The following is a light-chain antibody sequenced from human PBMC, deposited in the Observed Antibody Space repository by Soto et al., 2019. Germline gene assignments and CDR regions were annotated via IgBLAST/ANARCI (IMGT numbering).Light chain of an antibody. CDR3: SSYTGSSTLYV. CDR1: SSDVGTYNY. V-gene: IGLV2-14*01. CDR2: EVT. J-gene: IGLJ1*01. Sequence: QSVLTQPASVSGSPGHSITISCTGTSSDVGTYNYVSWYQQHPGKAPKVMIYEVTYRPSGVSNRFSGSKSGNTASLTISGLQAEDEAEYYCSSYTGSSTLYVFGTGTKVTVL.